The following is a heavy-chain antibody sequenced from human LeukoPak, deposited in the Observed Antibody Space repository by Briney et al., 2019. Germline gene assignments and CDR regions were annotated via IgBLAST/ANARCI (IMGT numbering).Heavy chain of an antibody. CDR3: ARGGIPDY. J-gene: IGHJ4*02. CDR2: FCTSGTP. D-gene: IGHD2-21*01. Sequence: SETLSLTCTVSGGSISRGSYFWSWIRQPAGKGLEWIGRFCTSGTPNYNPSLKSRVTISVDTSRNQFSLKLSSVTAADTAVYYCARGGIPDYWGQGILVTVSS. CDR1: GGSISRGSYF. V-gene: IGHV4-61*02.